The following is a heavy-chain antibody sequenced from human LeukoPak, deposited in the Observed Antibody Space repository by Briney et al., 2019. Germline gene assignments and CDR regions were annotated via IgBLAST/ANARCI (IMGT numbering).Heavy chain of an antibody. CDR2: ISGSGGST. CDR1: GFTFSSYA. Sequence: GGSLRLSCAASGFTFSSYAMSWVRQAPGKGLEWVSAISGSGGSTYYADSVKGRFTISRDNSKNTLYLQMNSLRAEDTAVYYCAKEKLYCSGGSCYSGYYFDYRGQGTLVTVSS. J-gene: IGHJ4*02. CDR3: AKEKLYCSGGSCYSGYYFDY. V-gene: IGHV3-23*01. D-gene: IGHD2-15*01.